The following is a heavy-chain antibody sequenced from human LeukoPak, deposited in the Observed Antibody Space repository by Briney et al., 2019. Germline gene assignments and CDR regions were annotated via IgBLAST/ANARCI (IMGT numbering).Heavy chain of an antibody. J-gene: IGHJ4*02. V-gene: IGHV3-23*01. Sequence: GGSLRLSCGASGFTFTTYAMTWVRQAPGKGLEWVSAISGSGGSTYYADSVKGRLTISRDNSRNTLYLQMNSLRAEDTAVYYCATSDGGWLPGYWGQGTLVTVSS. CDR3: ATSDGGWLPGY. CDR1: GFTFTTYA. D-gene: IGHD5-12*01. CDR2: ISGSGGST.